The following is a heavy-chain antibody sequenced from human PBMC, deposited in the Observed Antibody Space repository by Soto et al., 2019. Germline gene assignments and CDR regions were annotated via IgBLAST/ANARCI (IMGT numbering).Heavy chain of an antibody. Sequence: GGSLRLSCAASGFTFSNAWMNWVRQAPGKGLEWVGRIKSKTDGGTTDYAAPVKGRFTISRDDSKNTLYLQMNSLKTEDTAVYYCTKEKNGYSYGLSQHYFDYWGQGTLVTVSS. D-gene: IGHD5-18*01. J-gene: IGHJ4*02. V-gene: IGHV3-15*07. CDR1: GFTFSNAW. CDR2: IKSKTDGGTT. CDR3: TKEKNGYSYGLSQHYFDY.